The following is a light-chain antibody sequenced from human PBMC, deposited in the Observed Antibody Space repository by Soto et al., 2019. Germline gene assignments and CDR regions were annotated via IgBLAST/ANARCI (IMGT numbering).Light chain of an antibody. J-gene: IGLJ2*01. CDR3: AAWDDSLTVV. CDR1: SSNIGGNY. Sequence: QSVLTQPTSASGTPGQGVTISCSGSSSNIGGNYVYWYQQLPGTAPKLLIYRNDQRPSGVPDRFSGSKSGTSASLAISGLRSEDEADYHCAAWDDSLTVVFGGGTKLTVL. CDR2: RND. V-gene: IGLV1-47*01.